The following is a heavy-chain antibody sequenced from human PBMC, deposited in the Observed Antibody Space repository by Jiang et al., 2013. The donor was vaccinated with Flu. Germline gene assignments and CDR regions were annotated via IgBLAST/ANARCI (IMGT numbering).Heavy chain of an antibody. D-gene: IGHD1-14*01. CDR2: INYRGST. V-gene: IGHV4-31*01. CDR1: GDSISSGGYY. CDR3: ARDRHRGFDY. J-gene: IGHJ4*02. Sequence: GSGLVKPSQTLSLTCSVSGDSISSGGYYWNWIRQLPGKGLEWIGYINYRGSTYYNPSLKSPVTISLDTSKNQFSLKLNSVTAADTAVYYCARDRHRGFDYWGRGTLVTVSS.